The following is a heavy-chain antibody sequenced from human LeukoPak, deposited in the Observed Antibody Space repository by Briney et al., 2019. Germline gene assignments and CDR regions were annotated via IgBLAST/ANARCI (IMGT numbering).Heavy chain of an antibody. CDR3: ARREINAYYLS. CDR2: LYRYGTT. D-gene: IGHD3-16*01. V-gene: IGHV3-53*01. J-gene: IGHJ5*02. Sequence: PGGSLTLFCAASGFTVSSNYMIWLRQATGKALEWVSVLYRYGTTYYADSVKGRFIISRHNYKNTLSLHMHSQSAEHAAVYYCARREINAYYLSWGQGTLVTVSS. CDR1: GFTVSSNY.